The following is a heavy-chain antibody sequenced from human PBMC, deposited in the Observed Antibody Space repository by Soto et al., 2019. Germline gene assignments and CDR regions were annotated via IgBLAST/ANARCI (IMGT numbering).Heavy chain of an antibody. CDR1: GFTFSSYS. V-gene: IGHV3-21*01. Sequence: GGSLRLSCAASGFTFSSYSMNWVRQAPGKGLEWVSSISSSSSYIYYADSVKGRFTISRDDAKNSLYLQMNSLRAEDTAVYYCARLDEYSSSFWFDPWGQGTLVTVSS. CDR3: ARLDEYSSSFWFDP. D-gene: IGHD6-6*01. CDR2: ISSSSSYI. J-gene: IGHJ5*02.